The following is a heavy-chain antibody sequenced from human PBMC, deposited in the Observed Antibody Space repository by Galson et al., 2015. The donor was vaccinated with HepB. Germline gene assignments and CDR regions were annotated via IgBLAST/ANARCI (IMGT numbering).Heavy chain of an antibody. CDR3: AKDVGSGGTWDYFDY. Sequence: SLRLSCAASGFTFSSYAMSWVRQAPGKGLEWVSAISGSGGYTYYADSVKGRFTISRDNSKNTLYLQMNSLRAEDTAVYYCAKDVGSGGTWDYFDYWGQGTLVTVSS. D-gene: IGHD6-19*01. V-gene: IGHV3-23*01. CDR2: ISGSGGYT. CDR1: GFTFSSYA. J-gene: IGHJ4*02.